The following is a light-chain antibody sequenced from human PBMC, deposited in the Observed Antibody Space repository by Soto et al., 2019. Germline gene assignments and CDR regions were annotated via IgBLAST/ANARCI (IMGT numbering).Light chain of an antibody. CDR1: QSLLGSDGKTY. J-gene: IGKJ4*01. Sequence: DIVMTQTPLSLSVTPGQPASISCKSSQSLLGSDGKTYLSWYLQKPGHPPQLLIFEVSNHFSGVSDRVSGSGSGTDFTLKISRVEAEDGGVYYCMQSVQFPRTFGGGTKVEIK. CDR3: MQSVQFPRT. CDR2: EVS. V-gene: IGKV2D-29*01.